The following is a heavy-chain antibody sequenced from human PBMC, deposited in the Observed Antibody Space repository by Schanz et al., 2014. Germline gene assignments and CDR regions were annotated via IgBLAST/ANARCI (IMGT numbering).Heavy chain of an antibody. CDR3: ARLDSSSWYPRY. CDR2: ISSSGSYT. D-gene: IGHD6-13*01. V-gene: IGHV3-11*05. CDR1: GFTFSDYY. Sequence: QVQLVESGGGLVKPGGSLRLSCAASGFTFSDYYMSWIRQTPGKGLEWVSYISSSGSYTNYADSVKGRFTTSRDNGKKSMYLQMNSLRAEDTAVYYCARLDSSSWYPRYWGQGTLVTVSS. J-gene: IGHJ4*02.